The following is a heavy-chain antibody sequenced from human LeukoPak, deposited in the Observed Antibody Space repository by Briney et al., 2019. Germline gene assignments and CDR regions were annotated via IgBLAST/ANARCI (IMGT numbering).Heavy chain of an antibody. D-gene: IGHD6-19*01. Sequence: ASVKVPCKASGYTFTGYYMHWVRQAPGQGLEWMGWINPNSGGTNYAQKFQGRVTMTRDTSISTAYMELSRLRSDDTAVYYCARDRDGWYTFDYWGQGTLVTVSS. CDR2: INPNSGGT. J-gene: IGHJ4*02. CDR3: ARDRDGWYTFDY. CDR1: GYTFTGYY. V-gene: IGHV1-2*02.